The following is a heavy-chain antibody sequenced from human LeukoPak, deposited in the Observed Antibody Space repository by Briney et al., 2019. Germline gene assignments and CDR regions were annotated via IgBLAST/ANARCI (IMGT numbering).Heavy chain of an antibody. CDR1: GFTFSSYA. Sequence: PGGSLRLSCAASGFTFSSYAMHWVRQAPGKGLEYVSAISSNGGSTYYANSVKGRFTISRDNSKNTLYLQMNSLRAEDTAVYYCARGGLRGGLDYWGQGTLVTVSS. CDR2: ISSNGGST. J-gene: IGHJ4*02. CDR3: ARGGLRGGLDY. D-gene: IGHD5-12*01. V-gene: IGHV3-64*01.